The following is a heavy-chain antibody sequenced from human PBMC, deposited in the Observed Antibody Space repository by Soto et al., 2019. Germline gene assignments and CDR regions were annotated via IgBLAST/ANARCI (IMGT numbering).Heavy chain of an antibody. Sequence: EVQLLESGGGLVQPGGSLRLSCAASGFTFSSYAMSWVRQAPGKGLEWVSAISGSGGSTYYADSVKGRFTISRDNSKNTLYLQMNSLRAEDTAVYYCAKVRGNVVVVAAPPRYWGQGTLVTVSS. J-gene: IGHJ4*02. CDR1: GFTFSSYA. V-gene: IGHV3-23*01. D-gene: IGHD2-15*01. CDR2: ISGSGGST. CDR3: AKVRGNVVVVAAPPRY.